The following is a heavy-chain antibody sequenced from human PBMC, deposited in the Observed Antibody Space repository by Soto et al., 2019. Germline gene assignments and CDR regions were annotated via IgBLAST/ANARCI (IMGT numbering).Heavy chain of an antibody. CDR2: ISSSSSYT. Sequence: GGSLRLSCAASGFTFSDYYMSWIRQAPGKGLEWVSYISSSSSYTNYADSVKGRFTISRDNAKNSLYLQMNSLRAEDTAVYYCARDMVDTAMVDDAFDIWGQGTMVTVSS. D-gene: IGHD5-18*01. CDR1: GFTFSDYY. V-gene: IGHV3-11*05. J-gene: IGHJ3*02. CDR3: ARDMVDTAMVDDAFDI.